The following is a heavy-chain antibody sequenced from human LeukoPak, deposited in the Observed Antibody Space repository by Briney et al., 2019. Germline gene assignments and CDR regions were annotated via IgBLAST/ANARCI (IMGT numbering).Heavy chain of an antibody. Sequence: GGSLRLSCAASRFTFSTYAMSWVRQAPGKGLEWVSSISGSGGNTFYADSVKGRFTISRDNSKNTLYLQMNSLRAEDTAIYYCANQNHYDSSGYYRYWGQGTLVTVSS. J-gene: IGHJ4*02. CDR2: ISGSGGNT. CDR3: ANQNHYDSSGYYRY. CDR1: RFTFSTYA. D-gene: IGHD3-22*01. V-gene: IGHV3-23*01.